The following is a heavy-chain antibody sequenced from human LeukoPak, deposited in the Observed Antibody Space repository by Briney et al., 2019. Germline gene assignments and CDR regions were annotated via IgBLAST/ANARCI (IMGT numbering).Heavy chain of an antibody. CDR2: ISSSGSII. D-gene: IGHD4-11*01. Sequence: GGSLRLSCAASGFTFSDSYMSWIRQAPGKGLEWVSYISSSGSIIYYTDSVKGRFTISRDNAKNSLYLQMNSLRAEDTAVYYCARAHPGDYSDFQFDYWGQGTLVTVSS. CDR3: ARAHPGDYSDFQFDY. CDR1: GFTFSDSY. J-gene: IGHJ4*02. V-gene: IGHV3-11*01.